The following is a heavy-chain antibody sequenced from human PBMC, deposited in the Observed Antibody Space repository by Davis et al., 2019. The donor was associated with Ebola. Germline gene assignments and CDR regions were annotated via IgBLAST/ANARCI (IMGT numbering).Heavy chain of an antibody. CDR1: GFTFSSYS. CDR3: ARDGLIPTSYCSGGSCYSDYGMDV. J-gene: IGHJ6*04. Sequence: GESLKISCAASGFTFSSYSMNWVRQAPGKGLEWVSSISSSSSYIYYADSVKGRFTISRDNAKNPLYLQMNSLRAEDTAVYYCARDGLIPTSYCSGGSCYSDYGMDVWGKGTTVTVSS. V-gene: IGHV3-21*01. D-gene: IGHD2-15*01. CDR2: ISSSSSYI.